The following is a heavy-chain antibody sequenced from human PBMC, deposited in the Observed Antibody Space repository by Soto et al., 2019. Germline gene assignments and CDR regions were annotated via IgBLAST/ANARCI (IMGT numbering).Heavy chain of an antibody. Sequence: QVQLVQSEGEMKQPGASVKVSCKASGYSFTTYGFCWVRQVQGQGLEWMGYISPSSGYTTYAPNLQDRVIMTTDSSTTTVYMELRSLRSDDTAVYYCAREMWTRSGPQNFFDYWGQGALVTVSS. V-gene: IGHV1-18*01. D-gene: IGHD6-25*01. CDR2: ISPSSGYT. J-gene: IGHJ4*02. CDR1: GYSFTTYG. CDR3: AREMWTRSGPQNFFDY.